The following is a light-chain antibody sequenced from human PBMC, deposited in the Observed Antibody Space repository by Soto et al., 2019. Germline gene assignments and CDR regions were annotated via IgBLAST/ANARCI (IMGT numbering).Light chain of an antibody. CDR2: AAS. CDR1: QGISSY. Sequence: DIQLTQSPSFLSASVGDRVTITCRASQGISSYLAWYQQKPGKAPNLLIYAASTLQSGVPSTFSGSGSGTKFTLTISSLQPEDFATYYCQQLISYPITFGQGTRVEIK. J-gene: IGKJ5*01. V-gene: IGKV1-9*01. CDR3: QQLISYPIT.